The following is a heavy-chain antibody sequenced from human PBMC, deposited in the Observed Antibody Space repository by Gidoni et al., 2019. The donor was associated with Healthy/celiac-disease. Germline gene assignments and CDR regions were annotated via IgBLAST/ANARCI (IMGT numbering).Heavy chain of an antibody. CDR1: GYSFTSYW. J-gene: IGHJ6*03. CDR3: ASTTIPSYYYYYMDV. D-gene: IGHD5-12*01. Sequence: EVQLVQSGAEVKKPGESLKISCKGSGYSFTSYWIGWVRQMPGKGLEWMGIIYPGDSDTRYSPSFQGQVTISADKSISTAYLQWSSLKASDTAMYYCASTTIPSYYYYYMDVWGKGTTVTVSS. V-gene: IGHV5-51*03. CDR2: IYPGDSDT.